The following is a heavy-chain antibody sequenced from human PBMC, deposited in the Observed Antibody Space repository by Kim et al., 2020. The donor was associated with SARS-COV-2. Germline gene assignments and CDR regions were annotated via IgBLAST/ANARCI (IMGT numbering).Heavy chain of an antibody. CDR1: GFTFSSYW. J-gene: IGHJ4*02. CDR2: IKQDGSEK. D-gene: IGHD3-22*01. CDR3: ARQGRSYYDSSGPYYFDY. Sequence: GGSLRLSCAASGFTFSSYWMSWVRQAPGKGLEWVANIKQDGSEKYYVDSVKGRFTISRDNAKNSLYLQMNSLRAEDTAVYYCARQGRSYYDSSGPYYFDYWGQGTLVTVSS. V-gene: IGHV3-7*03.